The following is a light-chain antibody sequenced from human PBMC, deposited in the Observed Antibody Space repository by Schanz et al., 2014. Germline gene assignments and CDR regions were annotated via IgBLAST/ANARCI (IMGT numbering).Light chain of an antibody. V-gene: IGLV2-14*01. CDR3: CSYAGSVV. CDR1: SSDVGGYNY. J-gene: IGLJ2*01. Sequence: QSALTQPASVSGSPGQSITISCTGTSSDVGGYNYVSWYQQHPGKAPKLIIYNVNNRPSGVSNRFSGSKSGNTASLTISGLQSEDEADYYCCSYAGSVVFGGGTKLTVL. CDR2: NVN.